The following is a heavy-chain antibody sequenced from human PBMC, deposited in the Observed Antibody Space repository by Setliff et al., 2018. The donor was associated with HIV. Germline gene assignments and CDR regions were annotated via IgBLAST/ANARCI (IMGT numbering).Heavy chain of an antibody. Sequence: GASVKVSCKASGYTFSAYFMHWVRQAPGQGLEWMGWMNPSTGGTRFAQKFQGRVTMTRDTSISTAYMELSRLRSDDTAVYYCAVMNRGVPNWFDPWGQGTLVTVSS. J-gene: IGHJ5*02. CDR3: AVMNRGVPNWFDP. CDR1: GYTFSAYF. V-gene: IGHV1-2*02. D-gene: IGHD3-10*01. CDR2: MNPSTGGT.